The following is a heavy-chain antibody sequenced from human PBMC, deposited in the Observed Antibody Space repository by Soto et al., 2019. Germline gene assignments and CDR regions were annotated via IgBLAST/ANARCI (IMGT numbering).Heavy chain of an antibody. CDR2: MIGDGTSL. J-gene: IGHJ4*02. CDR1: GFNFKIYA. V-gene: IGHV3-23*01. Sequence: EVQLLESGGGLAQAGGSLRLSCAASGFNFKIYAMNWIRQAPGKGLEWVSVMIGDGTSLDYADSVRGRFTISRDNSKNMLYLQMNNLRAEDTAIYYCAKDLRPDGKYDLDYWGQGTLVTVSS. D-gene: IGHD1-26*01. CDR3: AKDLRPDGKYDLDY.